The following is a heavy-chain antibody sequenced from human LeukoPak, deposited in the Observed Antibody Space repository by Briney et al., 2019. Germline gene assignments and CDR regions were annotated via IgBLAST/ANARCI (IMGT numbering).Heavy chain of an antibody. Sequence: GGSLRLSCEASGFTFSNYYMSWVRQAPGKGLEWVSYISSSNRYTNYADSVKGRFTISRDNAKNSLYLQMNSLRDEDSAVYYCARDFGPLGSWSICDWGQETLVTVS. CDR1: GFTFSNYY. J-gene: IGHJ1*01. CDR2: ISSSNRYT. D-gene: IGHD2-21*01. CDR3: ARDFGPLGSWSICD. V-gene: IGHV3-11*06.